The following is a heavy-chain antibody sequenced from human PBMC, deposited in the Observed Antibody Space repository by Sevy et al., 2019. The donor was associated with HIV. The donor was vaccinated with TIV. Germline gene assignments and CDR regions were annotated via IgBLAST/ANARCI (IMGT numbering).Heavy chain of an antibody. CDR2: ISFSSNYT. J-gene: IGHJ4*02. CDR1: GFTFSDYY. D-gene: IGHD1-26*01. Sequence: GGSLRLSCSASGFTFSDYYMNWIRQAPGKGLEWISYISFSSNYTMYADSVTGRFTISRDNTKNSLYLQMNSLRAEDTAVYYCARGNVGANLGTDYWGQGSLVTVSS. V-gene: IGHV3-11*06. CDR3: ARGNVGANLGTDY.